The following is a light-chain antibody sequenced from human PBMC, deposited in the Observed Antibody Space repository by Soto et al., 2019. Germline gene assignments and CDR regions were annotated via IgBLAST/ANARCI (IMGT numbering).Light chain of an antibody. J-gene: IGLJ2*01. CDR1: SSNIGSNT. V-gene: IGLV1-44*01. CDR2: SNN. CDR3: AAWDDSLNGWV. Sequence: QSVLTQPPSASGTPGQWVTISCSGSSSNIGSNTVNWYQQLQGTAPKLLLYSNNQRPSGVPDRVSGSKSGTSASLAISGLQSEDEADYYCAAWDDSLNGWVFGGGTQLTVL.